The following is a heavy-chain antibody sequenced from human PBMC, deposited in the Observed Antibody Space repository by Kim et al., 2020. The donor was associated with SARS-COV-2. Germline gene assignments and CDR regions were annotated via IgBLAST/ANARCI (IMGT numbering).Heavy chain of an antibody. Sequence: GGSLRLSCVASGLIFSGAAMHWVRQASGKGLEWVGRIRSKANSYATEYGASVNGRFTISRDDSKNTAYLQMNSLKTEDTAVYYCTRGPPYSERDWDAFDIWGQGTMVTVSS. CDR2: IRSKANSYAT. J-gene: IGHJ3*02. D-gene: IGHD1-26*01. CDR3: TRGPPYSERDWDAFDI. CDR1: GLIFSGAA. V-gene: IGHV3-73*01.